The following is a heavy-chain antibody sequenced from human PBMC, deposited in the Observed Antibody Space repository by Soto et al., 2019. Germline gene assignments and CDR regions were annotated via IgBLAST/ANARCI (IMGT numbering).Heavy chain of an antibody. CDR2: LSDSGDSI. CDR3: ARDEDGYNY. Sequence: PGGSLRLSCAASEFTFSSYAMSWVRQAPGKGLEWVSGLSDSGDSIYYADSVKGRFTIYRDNSMNTLYLQMNTLRVEDTAVYYCARDEDGYNYWGQGTLVTVSS. V-gene: IGHV3-23*01. CDR1: EFTFSSYA. D-gene: IGHD5-12*01. J-gene: IGHJ1*01.